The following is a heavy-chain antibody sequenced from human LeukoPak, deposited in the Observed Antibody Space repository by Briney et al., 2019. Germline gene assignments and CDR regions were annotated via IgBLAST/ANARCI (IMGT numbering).Heavy chain of an antibody. J-gene: IGHJ4*02. V-gene: IGHV3-48*03. D-gene: IGHD3-16*01. CDR1: GFTFSSYE. Sequence: GGSLRLSCAASGFTFSSYEMNWVRQAPGKGLEWVSYISSSGSTIYYADSVKGRFTISRDNAKNSLYLQMNSLRAEDTAVYYCARDGGLSYPFDYWGQGTLVTVSS. CDR3: ARDGGLSYPFDY. CDR2: ISSSGSTI.